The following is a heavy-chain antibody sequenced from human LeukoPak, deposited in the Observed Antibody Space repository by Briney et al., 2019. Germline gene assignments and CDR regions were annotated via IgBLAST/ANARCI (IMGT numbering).Heavy chain of an antibody. CDR1: GGSISSSSYY. CDR2: INHSGST. D-gene: IGHD3-10*01. CDR3: ARGLKRITMVRGVPRWFDP. Sequence: SETLSLTCTVSGGSISSSSYYWGWIRQPPGKGLEWIGEINHSGSTNYNPSLKSRVTISVDTSKNQFSLKLSSVTAADTAVYYCARGLKRITMVRGVPRWFDPWGQGTLVTVSS. J-gene: IGHJ5*02. V-gene: IGHV4-39*07.